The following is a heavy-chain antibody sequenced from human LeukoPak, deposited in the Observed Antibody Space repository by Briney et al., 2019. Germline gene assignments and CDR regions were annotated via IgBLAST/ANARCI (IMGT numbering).Heavy chain of an antibody. CDR3: AARHSSGYYRYFDY. V-gene: IGHV1-2*06. CDR1: GYTFTGYY. J-gene: IGHJ4*02. Sequence: ASVKVSCKASGYTFTGYYMHWVRQAPGQGLEWMGRINPNSGGTNYAQKFQGRVTMTRDTSISTAYMELSRLRPDDTAVYYCAARHSSGYYRYFDYWGQGTLVTVSS. D-gene: IGHD3-22*01. CDR2: INPNSGGT.